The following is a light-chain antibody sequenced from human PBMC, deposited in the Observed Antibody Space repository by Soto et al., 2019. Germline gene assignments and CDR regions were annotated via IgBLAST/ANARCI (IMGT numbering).Light chain of an antibody. V-gene: IGLV2-14*01. CDR3: SSYTSSSTLLVV. Sequence: QSARTQPASVSGSPGQSITISCTGTSSDVGGYNYVSWYQQHPGKAPKLMIYDVSNRPSGVSNRFSGSKSGNPASLTISGLQAEDEADYYCSSYTSSSTLLVVFGGGTKVTVL. CDR2: DVS. CDR1: SSDVGGYNY. J-gene: IGLJ2*01.